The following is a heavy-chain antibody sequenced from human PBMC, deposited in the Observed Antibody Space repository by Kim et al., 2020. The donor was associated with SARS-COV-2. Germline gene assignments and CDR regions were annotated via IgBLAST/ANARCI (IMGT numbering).Heavy chain of an antibody. Sequence: ASVKVSCKASGYTFTSHAMHWVRQAPGQRLEWMGWINAGNGNTKYSQKFQGRVTITRDTSASTAYMELSSLRSEDTAVYYCARDSYYDIFRYYYYYMDVWGKGTTVTVSS. CDR3: ARDSYYDIFRYYYYYMDV. V-gene: IGHV1-3*01. CDR2: INAGNGNT. CDR1: GYTFTSHA. J-gene: IGHJ6*03. D-gene: IGHD3-9*01.